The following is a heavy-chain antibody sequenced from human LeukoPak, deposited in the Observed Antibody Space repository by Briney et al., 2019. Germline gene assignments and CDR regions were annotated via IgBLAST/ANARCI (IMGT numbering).Heavy chain of an antibody. CDR3: AKDNDPRAYSAYDSYDY. Sequence: GGSLRLSCAASGFTFTTYAVSWVRQAPGKGLEWVSAISNTGDSTYHADSVKGRFTISRDNSKNTLFLQMNSLRAEDTAVYYCAKDNDPRAYSAYDSYDYWGQGTLVTVSS. CDR1: GFTFTTYA. V-gene: IGHV3-23*01. J-gene: IGHJ4*02. CDR2: ISNTGDST. D-gene: IGHD5-12*01.